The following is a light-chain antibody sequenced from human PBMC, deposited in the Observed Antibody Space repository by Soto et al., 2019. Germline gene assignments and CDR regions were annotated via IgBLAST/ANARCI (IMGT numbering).Light chain of an antibody. J-gene: IGLJ2*01. CDR2: DVI. V-gene: IGLV2-14*03. Sequence: QSALTQPASVSGSPGQSITLSCTGTSSDIGGYNYVSWYQQHPGKAPKLMIYDVINRPSGVSNRFSGSKSGNTASLTISGLQAEDEGDYYCSSYTSSSTPHVVFGGGTKLTVL. CDR1: SSDIGGYNY. CDR3: SSYTSSSTPHVV.